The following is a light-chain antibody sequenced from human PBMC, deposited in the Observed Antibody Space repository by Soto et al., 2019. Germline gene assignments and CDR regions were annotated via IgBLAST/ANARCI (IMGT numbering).Light chain of an antibody. V-gene: IGKV1-9*01. CDR1: QGISSC. J-gene: IGKJ5*01. CDR3: QQLSSYPIT. Sequence: DIQLTQSPSFLSASVGDRVTLTCRASQGISSCLAWYQQTPGKAPNLLIYAASTLQSGVPSRFSGSGSGTEFTLTISSLQPEDFATYYCQQLSSYPITFGQGTRLEIK. CDR2: AAS.